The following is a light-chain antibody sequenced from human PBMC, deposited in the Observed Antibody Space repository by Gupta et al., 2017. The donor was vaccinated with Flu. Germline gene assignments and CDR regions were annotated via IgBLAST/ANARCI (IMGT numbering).Light chain of an antibody. CDR1: SQDIGTYNY. J-gene: IGLJ1*01. CDR3: SSYRSGASRV. Sequence: QSALTQPASVSGSPGQSISISCTGTSQDIGTYNYVSWYIQHPGKAPKLLIFEVSKRPSGISDRFSGSKSDNTASLSISGLQAEDEGDYYCSSYRSGASRVFGTGTTVT. CDR2: EVS. V-gene: IGLV2-14*01.